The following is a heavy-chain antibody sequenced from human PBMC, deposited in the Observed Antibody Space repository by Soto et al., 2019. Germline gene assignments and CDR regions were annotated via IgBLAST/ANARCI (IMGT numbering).Heavy chain of an antibody. V-gene: IGHV2-26*01. Sequence: QVTLRESGPVLVKPTETLTLTCNVSGFSLTTGRMGVSWIRQPPGKALEWLAHIFSDAERSYSRSLQGRLTVSKVDSGSHVALTMTNMDPVETGPYFCVRMNADSYSSYNAMDVWGQGTTVTVSS. J-gene: IGHJ6*02. CDR3: VRMNADSYSSYNAMDV. CDR2: IFSDAER. D-gene: IGHD2-15*01. CDR1: GFSLTTGRMG.